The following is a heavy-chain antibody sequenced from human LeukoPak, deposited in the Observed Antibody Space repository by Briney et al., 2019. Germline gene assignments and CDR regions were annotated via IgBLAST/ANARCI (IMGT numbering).Heavy chain of an antibody. V-gene: IGHV4-30-2*02. Sequence: SETLSLTCAVSGGSISGGGYTWSWIRQPPAKGLEWIGYIYHSWISYYNPSLESRVTMSVDRSKNQFSLKLRSVTAADTAVYCCARLYSSSLGRVFDYWGQGTLVTVSS. CDR3: ARLYSSSLGRVFDY. CDR1: GGSISGGGYT. CDR2: IYHSWIS. D-gene: IGHD6-13*01. J-gene: IGHJ4*02.